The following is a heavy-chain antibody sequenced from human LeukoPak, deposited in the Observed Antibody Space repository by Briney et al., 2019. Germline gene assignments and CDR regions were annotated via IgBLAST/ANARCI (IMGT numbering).Heavy chain of an antibody. CDR3: AKTHYDLLDV. V-gene: IGHV3-23*01. CDR1: GFSFSTSP. D-gene: IGHD5-12*01. Sequence: GGSLRLSCAASGFSFSTSPMSWVRQPPGKGLEWVSAMNSGPGATFYRDSVRGRFTISRDDSKSTLYLQMNSLRAEDTGTYYCAKTHYDLLDVWGQGTTVTVSS. CDR2: MNSGPGAT. J-gene: IGHJ6*01.